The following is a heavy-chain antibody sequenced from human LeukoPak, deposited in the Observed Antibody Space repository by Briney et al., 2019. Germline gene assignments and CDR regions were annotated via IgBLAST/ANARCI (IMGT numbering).Heavy chain of an antibody. Sequence: GALRLSCAASGFTFSSYAMSWVRQAPGKGLEWVSAISGSGGSTYYADSVKGRFTISRDNSKNTLYLQMNSLRAEDTAVYYCAKDRERYFDWLPKGYFDYWGQGTLVTVSS. CDR1: GFTFSSYA. CDR3: AKDRERYFDWLPKGYFDY. D-gene: IGHD3-9*01. J-gene: IGHJ4*02. V-gene: IGHV3-23*01. CDR2: ISGSGGST.